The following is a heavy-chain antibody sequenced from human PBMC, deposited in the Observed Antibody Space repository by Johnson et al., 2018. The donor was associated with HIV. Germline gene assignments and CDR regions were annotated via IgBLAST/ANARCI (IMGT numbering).Heavy chain of an antibody. V-gene: IGHV3-66*02. CDR3: AKLQHSYGYAAFDI. CDR2: IYTSGDT. D-gene: IGHD5-18*01. CDR1: GFTFSNNY. Sequence: VQLVESGGGVVQPGGSLRLSCAASGFTFSNNYVSWVRQASGKGLEWVSVIYTSGDTYYSASVRGRFAISRDNSKNTLYLQMNSLRAEDTAGYYCAKLQHSYGYAAFDIWGQGTMVTVSS. J-gene: IGHJ3*02.